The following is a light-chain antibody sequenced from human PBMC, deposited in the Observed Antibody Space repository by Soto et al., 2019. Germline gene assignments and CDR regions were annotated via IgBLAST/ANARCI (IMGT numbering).Light chain of an antibody. CDR3: QQSNDLVS. Sequence: DIQMTQSPSSLSASVGDRVTITCRASQSISSYLNWYQQKPGKAPKLLIYAASSLQSGVPSRFSGSGSGTDFTLTISSLQPEDIATYYCQQSNDLVSFGQGTRLEIK. CDR1: QSISSY. J-gene: IGKJ5*01. CDR2: AAS. V-gene: IGKV1-39*01.